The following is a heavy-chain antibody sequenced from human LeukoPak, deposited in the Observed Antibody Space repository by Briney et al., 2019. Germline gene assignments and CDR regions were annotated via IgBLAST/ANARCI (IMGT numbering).Heavy chain of an antibody. CDR3: ARVDIVVVPAAKHQNYYYYYGMDV. CDR1: GGSISSSNW. J-gene: IGHJ6*02. Sequence: SETLSLTCAVSGGSISSSNWWSWIRQPPGKGLEWIGYIYYSGSTYYNPSLKSRVTISVDTSKNQFSLKLSSVTAADTAVYYCARVDIVVVPAAKHQNYYYYYGMDVWGQGTTVTVSS. D-gene: IGHD2-2*01. V-gene: IGHV4-30-4*01. CDR2: IYYSGST.